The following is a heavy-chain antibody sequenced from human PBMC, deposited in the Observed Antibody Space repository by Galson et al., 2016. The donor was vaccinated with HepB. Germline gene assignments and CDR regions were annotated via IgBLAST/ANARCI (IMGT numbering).Heavy chain of an antibody. Sequence: SLRLSCAASGFTFRTHWMHWVRQTPGKGLEWVAVISFDGGDNYYADSVKGRFTISRDNSKNTLFLQMNRLRPEDTAVYYCTKGIAPGAVAGTDYWGQGTLVTVSS. V-gene: IGHV3-30*18. CDR2: ISFDGGDN. CDR1: GFTFRTHW. CDR3: TKGIAPGAVAGTDY. J-gene: IGHJ4*02. D-gene: IGHD6-19*01.